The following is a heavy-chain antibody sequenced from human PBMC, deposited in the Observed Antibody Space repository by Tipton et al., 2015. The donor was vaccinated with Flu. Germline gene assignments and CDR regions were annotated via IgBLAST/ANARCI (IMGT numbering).Heavy chain of an antibody. CDR3: AASRQSHCSTTSCYPFDH. CDR1: GFTFSAYG. D-gene: IGHD2-2*01. CDR2: IWYNGANK. J-gene: IGHJ4*02. Sequence: SLRLSCAASGFTFSAYGMHWVRQAPGKGLEWVALIWYNGANKYFAESVKGRFTISRDNSKNTVDLQMNSLRAEDTAVYFCAASRQSHCSTTSCYPFDHWGRGTLITVSS. V-gene: IGHV3-33*08.